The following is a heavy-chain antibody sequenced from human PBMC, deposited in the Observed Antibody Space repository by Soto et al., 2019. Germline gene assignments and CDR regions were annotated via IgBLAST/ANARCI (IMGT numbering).Heavy chain of an antibody. D-gene: IGHD2-21*01. Sequence: EVQLLESGGGLVQPGGSLRLSCAASGFTLSDYDMGWVRQAPGKGLEWVSLTRTDGGGTYYAYSVEGRLTVYRDISGNTLYLQMDSLGADDTALYYCVKDRRGGEYPAFDLCVQGTMVTVSS. J-gene: IGHJ3*01. CDR3: VKDRRGGEYPAFDL. CDR2: TRTDGGGT. CDR1: GFTLSDYD. V-gene: IGHV3-23*01.